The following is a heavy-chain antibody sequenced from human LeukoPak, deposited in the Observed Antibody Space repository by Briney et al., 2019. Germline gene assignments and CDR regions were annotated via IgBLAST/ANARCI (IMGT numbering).Heavy chain of an antibody. D-gene: IGHD3-10*01. J-gene: IGHJ4*02. CDR3: ATRRITMVRAFDY. CDR1: GFTFSSYS. Sequence: GGSLRLSCAASGFTFSSYSMNWVRQAPGKGLEWVSSISSSSSYIYYADSVEGRFTISRDNAKNSLYLQMNSLRAEDTAVYYCATRRITMVRAFDYWGQGTLVTVSS. CDR2: ISSSSSYI. V-gene: IGHV3-21*01.